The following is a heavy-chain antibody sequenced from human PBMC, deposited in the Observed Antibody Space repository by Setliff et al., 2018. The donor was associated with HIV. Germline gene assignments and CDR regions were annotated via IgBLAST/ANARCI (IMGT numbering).Heavy chain of an antibody. Sequence: ASVKVSCKASGYTFTSYYMNWVRQAPGQGLEWMGIINPSGGSSTYAQKFQGRVAMTRDTSTSTVYMELSSLRSEDTAVYYCARDRVRITIFGANDASDIWGQGTMVTVSS. D-gene: IGHD3-3*01. V-gene: IGHV1-46*01. CDR2: INPSGGSS. J-gene: IGHJ3*02. CDR1: GYTFTSYY. CDR3: ARDRVRITIFGANDASDI.